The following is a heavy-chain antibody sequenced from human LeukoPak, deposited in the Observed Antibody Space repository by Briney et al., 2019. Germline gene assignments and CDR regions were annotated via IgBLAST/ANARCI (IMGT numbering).Heavy chain of an antibody. CDR2: NTFAGRG. V-gene: IGHV4-4*07. J-gene: IGHJ4*02. D-gene: IGHD5-18*01. CDR1: GGSIHTYN. Sequence: SETLSLTCTVSGGSIHTYNWMWIRQPAGKGLEFIGRNTFAGRGYYNPSLKSRVTISVDSPRNQFSLELTSVTAADTAVFYCARDRQHSYGSDLDHWGQGILVTVSS. CDR3: ARDRQHSYGSDLDH.